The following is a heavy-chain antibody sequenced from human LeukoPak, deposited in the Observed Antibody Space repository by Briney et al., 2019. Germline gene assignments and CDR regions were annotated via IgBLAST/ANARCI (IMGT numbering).Heavy chain of an antibody. CDR1: GYTFTTYD. D-gene: IGHD3-10*01. J-gene: IGHJ4*02. CDR2: ISPNSGNT. CDR3: VGSPILSMIGGVRPSDN. Sequence: ASVKVSCKASGYTFTTYDVSWVRQATGQGLEWMGSISPNSGNTVYAQKFQGRVSMTRNVSLNTAYMDLSSPKSEDTAVYYCVGSPILSMIGGVRPSDNWGQGTLITVSS. V-gene: IGHV1-8*01.